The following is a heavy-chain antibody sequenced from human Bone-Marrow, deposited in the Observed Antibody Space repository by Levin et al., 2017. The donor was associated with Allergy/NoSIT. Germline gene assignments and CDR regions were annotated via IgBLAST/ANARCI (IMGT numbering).Heavy chain of an antibody. CDR2: IYYSGST. V-gene: IGHV4-59*08. D-gene: IGHD1-26*01. Sequence: SQTLSLTCTVSGGSISSYYWSWIRQPPGKGLEWIGYIYYSGSTNYNPSLKSRVTISVDTSKNQFSLKLSSVTAADTAVYYCARPRWDSRRNGGAFDIWGQGTMVTVSS. J-gene: IGHJ3*02. CDR1: GGSISSYY. CDR3: ARPRWDSRRNGGAFDI.